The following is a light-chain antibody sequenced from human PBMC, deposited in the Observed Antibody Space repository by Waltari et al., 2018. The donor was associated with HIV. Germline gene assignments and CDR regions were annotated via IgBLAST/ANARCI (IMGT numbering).Light chain of an antibody. Sequence: QSALTQPASVSGSPGQSITISCTGNSSDVGGYNFVSWYQQHPGKAPKLMITDVSNRPSGVSNRFSGSKSGNTASLTISGLQAEDEADYYCSSYTSSRTPFVFGTGTKVTVL. CDR2: DVS. CDR3: SSYTSSRTPFV. V-gene: IGLV2-14*03. CDR1: SSDVGGYNF. J-gene: IGLJ1*01.